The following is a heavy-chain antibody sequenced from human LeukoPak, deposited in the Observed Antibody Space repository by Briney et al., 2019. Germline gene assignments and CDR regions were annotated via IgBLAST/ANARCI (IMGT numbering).Heavy chain of an antibody. Sequence: SQTLSLTCTVSGGSITSGGYYWSWIRQHPGRGLEWLGYIYYRGGTYYNPSVMSRVTKSADTSKTQSSMKLSSVTAADRAVYYCARGIYNFLGGNRYYYYYYMDVWGKGTTVTVSS. CDR1: GGSITSGGYY. CDR3: ARGIYNFLGGNRYYYYYYMDV. J-gene: IGHJ6*03. CDR2: IYYRGGT. V-gene: IGHV4-31*03. D-gene: IGHD3-3*01.